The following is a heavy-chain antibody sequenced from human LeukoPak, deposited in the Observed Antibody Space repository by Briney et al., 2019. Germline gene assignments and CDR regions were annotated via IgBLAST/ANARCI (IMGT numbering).Heavy chain of an antibody. CDR1: GFTFNGYG. J-gene: IGHJ6*03. CDR3: ARDGSIGYYYYMDV. Sequence: GGSLRLSCAASGFTFNGYGMHWIRQAPGKGLEWVAVIWFDGSNTYYADSVKGRFTVSRDNSKNTLYLQMNSLRAEDTAVYYCARDGSIGYYYYMDVWGKGTTVTVSS. V-gene: IGHV3-33*01. D-gene: IGHD3-10*01. CDR2: IWFDGSNT.